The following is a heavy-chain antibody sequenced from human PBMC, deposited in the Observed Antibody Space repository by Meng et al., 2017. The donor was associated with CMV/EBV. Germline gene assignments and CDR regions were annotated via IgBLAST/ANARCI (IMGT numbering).Heavy chain of an antibody. D-gene: IGHD5-18*01. V-gene: IGHV3-9*02. CDR3: AKGGIQLWAQFDY. CDR2: ISWNSNTI. J-gene: IGHJ4*02. CDR1: GFTTDNYA. Sequence: SLKISCAVSGFTTDNYAMHWVRQAPGKGLEWVSGISWNSNTIGYADSVKGRFTISRDNAKNSLHQQMISLRAEDTAFYYCAKGGIQLWAQFDYWGQGTLVTVSS.